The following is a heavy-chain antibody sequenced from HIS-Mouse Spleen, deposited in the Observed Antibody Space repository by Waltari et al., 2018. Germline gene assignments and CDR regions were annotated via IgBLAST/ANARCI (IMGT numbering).Heavy chain of an antibody. V-gene: IGHV4-39*07. CDR2: IDYSGRP. CDR1: GGSISSSSYY. Sequence: QLQLQESGPGLVKPSETLSLTCTVSGGSISSSSYYWGWIRQPPGKGLEWIGSIDYSGRPSSNPSLKSRFTISLDTSKNQFSLKLSSVTAADTAVYYCAREIPYSSSWYDWYFDLWGRGTLVTVSS. J-gene: IGHJ2*01. D-gene: IGHD6-13*01. CDR3: AREIPYSSSWYDWYFDL.